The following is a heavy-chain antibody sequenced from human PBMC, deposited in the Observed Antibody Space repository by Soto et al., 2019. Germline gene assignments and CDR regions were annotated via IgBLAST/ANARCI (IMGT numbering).Heavy chain of an antibody. CDR1: GGSITNYY. CDR2: IYTKKRT. Sequence: SETLSLTCTVSGGSITNYYWSWIRQPAGKGLEWIGRIYTKKRTNYNLSFRNRVTMSVDTSKNQFSLKLDAVTAADTAVYYCARDDYKDGGNNWFDPWGQGTLVTVSS. V-gene: IGHV4-4*07. D-gene: IGHD3-16*01. CDR3: ARDDYKDGGNNWFDP. J-gene: IGHJ5*02.